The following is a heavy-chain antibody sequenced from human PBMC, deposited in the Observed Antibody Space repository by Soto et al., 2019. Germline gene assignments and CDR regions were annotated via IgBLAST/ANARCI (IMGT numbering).Heavy chain of an antibody. V-gene: IGHV5-51*01. CDR2: IFPGDSDT. D-gene: IGHD3-9*01. CDR1: GYPFTSYW. Sequence: AGESLKISCKGSGYPFTSYWIGWVRQMPGKGLEWMGIIFPGDSDTIYSPSFQGQVTISVDKSTSTAYLQWSSLKASDTAMYYCARTHIIARTAYVVSGPNYFDYWGQGSLVTVSS. J-gene: IGHJ4*02. CDR3: ARTHIIARTAYVVSGPNYFDY.